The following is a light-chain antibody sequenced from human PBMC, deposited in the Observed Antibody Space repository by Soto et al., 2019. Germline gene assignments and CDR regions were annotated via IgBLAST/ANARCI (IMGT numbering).Light chain of an antibody. J-gene: IGKJ1*01. CDR3: QKYNSAPWT. CDR2: AAS. V-gene: IGKV1-39*01. Sequence: DIQLTQSPSSLSASVGYRVTITCRASQSIRSYLNWYQQKPGKAPKLLIYAASSLQTGVSSRFSGSGSGTDFTLTISSLQPEDVATYYCQKYNSAPWTFGQGTTVDI. CDR1: QSIRSY.